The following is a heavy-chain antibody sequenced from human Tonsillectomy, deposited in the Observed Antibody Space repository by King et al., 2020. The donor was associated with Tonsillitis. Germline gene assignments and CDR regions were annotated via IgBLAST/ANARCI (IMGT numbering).Heavy chain of an antibody. J-gene: IGHJ6*02. CDR3: ARGLVYNWTYSPPVLLHPGMDV. D-gene: IGHD1-7*01. V-gene: IGHV3-20*01. CDR1: GFTFDDYG. CDR2: INWNGGST. Sequence: VQLVESGGGVVRPGGSLRLSCAASGFTFDDYGMSWVRQAPGKGLEWVSGINWNGGSTGYADSVKGRFTISRDNAKNSLYLQMNSLRAEDTALYHCARGLVYNWTYSPPVLLHPGMDVWGQGTTVTVSS.